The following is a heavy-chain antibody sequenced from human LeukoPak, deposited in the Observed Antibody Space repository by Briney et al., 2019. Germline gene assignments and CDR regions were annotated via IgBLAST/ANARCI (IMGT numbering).Heavy chain of an antibody. D-gene: IGHD1-26*01. CDR2: IYHSGST. J-gene: IGHJ4*02. V-gene: IGHV4-38-2*02. Sequence: PSETLSLTCTVSGYPISSGYYWGWIQQPPGKGLEWIGSIYHSGSTYYNPSLKSRVTISVDTSKNQFSLKLSSVTAADTAVYYCARARYSGSYLTALEIDYWGQGTLVTVSS. CDR1: GYPISSGYY. CDR3: ARARYSGSYLTALEIDY.